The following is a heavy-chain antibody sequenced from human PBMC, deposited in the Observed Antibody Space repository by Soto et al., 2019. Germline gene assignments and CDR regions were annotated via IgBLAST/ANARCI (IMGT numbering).Heavy chain of an antibody. Sequence: PSETLSLTCTVSGGFISGRTYYWAWIRQPPGKGLGWIASIYYSGATYYNPSLKSRISISADTSKNQISLNLTSVTAADTAVYYCARQPAITLTYFYGMDLWGQGTRVTLSS. CDR3: ARQPAITLTYFYGMDL. V-gene: IGHV4-39*01. CDR1: GGFISGRTYY. D-gene: IGHD5-12*01. CDR2: IYYSGAT. J-gene: IGHJ6*02.